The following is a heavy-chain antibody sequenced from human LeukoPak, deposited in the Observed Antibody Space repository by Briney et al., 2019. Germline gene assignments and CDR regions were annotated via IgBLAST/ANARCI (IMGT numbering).Heavy chain of an antibody. CDR3: ARVLRYCSGGNCYSGGLGYMDV. V-gene: IGHV3-74*01. J-gene: IGHJ6*03. D-gene: IGHD2-15*01. CDR2: INTDGSST. CDR1: GFIFSSYW. Sequence: GSLRLSCAASGFIFSSYWMHWVRHAPGKGLAWVSRINTDGSSTSYADSVKGRFTISRDNAKNTLYVQMNSLRAEDTAVYYCARVLRYCSGGNCYSGGLGYMDVWGKGTTVTISS.